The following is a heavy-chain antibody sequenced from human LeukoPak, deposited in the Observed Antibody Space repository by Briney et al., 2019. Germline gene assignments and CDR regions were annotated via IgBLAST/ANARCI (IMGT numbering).Heavy chain of an antibody. CDR1: GGSITSTNW. CDR2: VSLSGLT. Sequence: SETLSLTCGVSGGSITSTNWWSWVRQPPGQGLEWIGEVSLSGLTNYNPSLSSRVIMALDTSKNHLSLHLTSVTAADTAAYYCSRESGAFSPFGYWGQGYLVTVLS. D-gene: IGHD1-26*01. J-gene: IGHJ4*02. V-gene: IGHV4-4*02. CDR3: SRESGAFSPFGY.